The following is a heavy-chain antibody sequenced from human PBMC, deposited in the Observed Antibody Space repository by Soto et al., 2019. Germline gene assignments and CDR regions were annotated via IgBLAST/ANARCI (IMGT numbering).Heavy chain of an antibody. J-gene: IGHJ4*02. V-gene: IGHV1-69*06. D-gene: IGHD5-12*01. Sequence: SVKVSCKASGGTFSSYAISWVGQAPGQGLEWMGGIIPIFGTANYAQKFQGRVTITADKSTSTAYMELSSLRSEDTAVYYCANNAARSGNDYFEYWGQGTLVTVSS. CDR2: IIPIFGTA. CDR3: ANNAARSGNDYFEY. CDR1: GGTFSSYA.